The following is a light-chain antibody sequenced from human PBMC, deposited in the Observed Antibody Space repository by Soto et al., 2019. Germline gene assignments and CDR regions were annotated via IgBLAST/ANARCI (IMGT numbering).Light chain of an antibody. CDR1: SSDVGGYNY. V-gene: IGLV2-8*01. CDR2: EVT. J-gene: IGLJ2*01. CDR3: SSFAGGGNPVL. Sequence: QSPLTQPPTASGSLGQSGTISCTGTSSDVGGYNYVSWHQQHPGKAPKVMIYEVTKRPPGVPDRFSGSKSGNTASLTVSGLQAEDEADYYCSSFAGGGNPVLLGGGTKLTVL.